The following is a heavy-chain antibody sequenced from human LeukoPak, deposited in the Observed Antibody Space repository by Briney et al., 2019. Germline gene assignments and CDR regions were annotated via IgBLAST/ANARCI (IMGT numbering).Heavy chain of an antibody. J-gene: IGHJ6*02. CDR3: AREGYDFWSGYLGYYYYGMDV. Sequence: ASVKVSCKASGYTFTSYYMHWVRQAPGQGLEWMGIINPSGGSTSYAQKFQGRVTITRDTSASTAYMELSSLRSEDTAVYYCAREGYDFWSGYLGYYYYGMDVWGQGTTVTVSS. CDR1: GYTFTSYY. V-gene: IGHV1-46*01. D-gene: IGHD3-3*01. CDR2: INPSGGST.